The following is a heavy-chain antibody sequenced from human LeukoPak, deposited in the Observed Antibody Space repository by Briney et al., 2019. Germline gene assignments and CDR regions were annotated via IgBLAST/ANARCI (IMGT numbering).Heavy chain of an antibody. V-gene: IGHV4-59*01. Sequence: SETLSLTCTVSGGSISTYYWSWIRQPPGKGLEWIGYVYYSGSTNYNPSLKSRVTISVDTSKNQFSLKLSSMTAADTAVYYCARDGSGYGGSFDYWGQGTLVTVSS. D-gene: IGHD5-12*01. J-gene: IGHJ4*02. CDR3: ARDGSGYGGSFDY. CDR1: GGSISTYY. CDR2: VYYSGST.